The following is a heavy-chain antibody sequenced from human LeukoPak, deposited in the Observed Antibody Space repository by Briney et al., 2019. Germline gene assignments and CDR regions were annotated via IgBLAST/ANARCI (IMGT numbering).Heavy chain of an antibody. V-gene: IGHV4-4*02. CDR1: GFTFSSYSM. CDR2: IYHSGST. Sequence: GSLRLSCAASGFTFSSYSMNWVRQPPGKGLEWIGEIYHSGSTNYNPSLKSRVTISVDKSKNQFSLKLSSVTAADTAVYYCARDRYTLLNWGQRTLVTVSS. D-gene: IGHD3-10*01. CDR3: ARDRYTLLN. J-gene: IGHJ4*02.